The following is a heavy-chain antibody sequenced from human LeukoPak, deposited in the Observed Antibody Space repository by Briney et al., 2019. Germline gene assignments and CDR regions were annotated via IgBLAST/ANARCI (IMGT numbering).Heavy chain of an antibody. V-gene: IGHV3-23*01. J-gene: IGHJ4*02. CDR3: ARRGYESSGPKYYFDH. D-gene: IGHD3-22*01. CDR1: GFTLSDYP. Sequence: GGSQRLSCAASGFTLSDYPMTWVRQAPGKGLQWVSLFDRGSLDTYYADSVRGRFTVSRDNDKNTLYLQMNSLRAEDTAVYYCARRGYESSGPKYYFDHWGQGILVTVSS. CDR2: FDRGSLDT.